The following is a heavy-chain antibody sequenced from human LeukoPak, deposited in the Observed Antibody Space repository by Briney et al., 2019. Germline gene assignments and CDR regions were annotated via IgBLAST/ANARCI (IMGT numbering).Heavy chain of an antibody. J-gene: IGHJ6*03. V-gene: IGHV4-59*01. D-gene: IGHD3-3*01. CDR2: IYSSGST. Sequence: SETLSLTCTVSGGSISSYYWSWIRQPPGKGLEWIGYIYSSGSTNYNPSLKSRVTISVDTSKNQFSLKLSSVTAADTAVYYCARDRVTIFSYYYNDVCGKGTTVTVSS. CDR1: GGSISSYY. CDR3: ARDRVTIFSYYYNDV.